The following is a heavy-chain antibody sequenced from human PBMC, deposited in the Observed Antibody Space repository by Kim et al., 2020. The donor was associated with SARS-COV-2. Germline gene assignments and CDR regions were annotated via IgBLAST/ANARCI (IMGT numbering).Heavy chain of an antibody. J-gene: IGHJ4*02. V-gene: IGHV4-31*02. Sequence: TYYNPSLKSRLAISVDTSKNHFSLNLTSVTAADTAVYYCARSLDGYNFDYWGQGTLVTVSS. D-gene: IGHD5-12*01. CDR3: ARSLDGYNFDY. CDR2: T.